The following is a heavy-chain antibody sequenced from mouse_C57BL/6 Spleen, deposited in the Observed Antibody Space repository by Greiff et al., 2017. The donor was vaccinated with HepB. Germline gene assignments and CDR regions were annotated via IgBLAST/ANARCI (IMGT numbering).Heavy chain of an antibody. CDR3: ARNYGNYGNYAMDY. CDR2: IWSGGST. CDR1: GFSLTSYG. J-gene: IGHJ4*01. V-gene: IGHV2-2*01. Sequence: QVQLQQSGPGLVQPSQCLSITCTASGFSLTSYGVHWVRQSPGKGLEWLGVIWSGGSTDYNAAFISRLSISKDNSKSQVFFKMNSLQADDTAIYYCARNYGNYGNYAMDYWGQGTSVTVSS. D-gene: IGHD2-1*01.